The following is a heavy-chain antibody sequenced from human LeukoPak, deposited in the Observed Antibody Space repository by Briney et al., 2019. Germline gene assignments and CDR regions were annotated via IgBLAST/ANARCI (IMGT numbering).Heavy chain of an antibody. CDR3: AREVNSSTWRPLDF. D-gene: IGHD6-13*01. CDR1: GGSISSYY. Sequence: TSETLSLTCTVSGGSISSYYWSWIRQPAGKGLEWIGRIYTSGSTNYNPSLKSRLTMSVDTSNNQLSLKLTSMTAADTAVYYCAREVNSSTWRPLDFWGQGTLVTVPS. J-gene: IGHJ4*02. V-gene: IGHV4-4*07. CDR2: IYTSGST.